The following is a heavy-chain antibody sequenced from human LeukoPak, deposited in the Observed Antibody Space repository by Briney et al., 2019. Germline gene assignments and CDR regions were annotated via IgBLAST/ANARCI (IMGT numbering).Heavy chain of an antibody. D-gene: IGHD3-10*01. CDR2: IKQDGSEK. CDR1: GFTFSTYW. V-gene: IGHV3-7*01. Sequence: GGSLRLSCAASGFTFSTYWMSWVRQAPGKGLEWVANIKQDGSEKNYVDSVKGRFTISRDNAKNSLYLQVNSLTAEDTAVYYCAGYPHAGGRFDYWGQGTLVTVSS. CDR3: AGYPHAGGRFDY. J-gene: IGHJ4*02.